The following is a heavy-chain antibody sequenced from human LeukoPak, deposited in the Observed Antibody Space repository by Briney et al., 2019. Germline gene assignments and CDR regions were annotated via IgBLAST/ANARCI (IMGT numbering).Heavy chain of an antibody. CDR3: VKGGGNVRRYFEY. CDR2: ISVNGGTT. V-gene: IGHV3-23*01. CDR1: GFTFSSYA. J-gene: IGHJ4*02. D-gene: IGHD4-23*01. Sequence: PGGSLRLSCAASGFTFSSYAMTWVRQAPGKGLEWVPSISVNGGTTYYADSVKGRFTISRDSSKNTLYLQMNSLRAEDTAVYYCVKGGGNVRRYFEYWGQGTLVTVSS.